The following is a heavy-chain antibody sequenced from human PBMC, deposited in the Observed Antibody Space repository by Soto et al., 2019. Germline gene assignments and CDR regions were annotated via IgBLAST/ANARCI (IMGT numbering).Heavy chain of an antibody. CDR1: GYTFTTSG. Sequence: QVQLVQSGGEVKQPGASLNVSCKASGYTFTTSGVSWVRQAPGQGLEWMAGVRGYTGHTKYEAKLHDRVTMTTDTSTSTGYLELRSLTTDETAVYYCASAGELPYYYYGMDVWCQGTTVIVSS. D-gene: IGHD1-7*01. CDR3: ASAGELPYYYYGMDV. J-gene: IGHJ6*02. V-gene: IGHV1-18*01. CDR2: VRGYTGHT.